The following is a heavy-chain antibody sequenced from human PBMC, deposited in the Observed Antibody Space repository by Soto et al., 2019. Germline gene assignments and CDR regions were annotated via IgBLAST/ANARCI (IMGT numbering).Heavy chain of an antibody. V-gene: IGHV4-61*08. CDR1: GDSVICGGDY. CDR2: IYSSGSA. CDR3: ARGFSSVSMDA. D-gene: IGHD6-19*01. J-gene: IGHJ6*02. Sequence: XVTLCLTCTVSGDSVICGGDYWSWIRQPPGKGLEWIGYIYSSGSANYNPSLKSRVTISRDTSKNQISLKVASVTAADTAGYYCARGFSSVSMDAWGQGTPVTVSS.